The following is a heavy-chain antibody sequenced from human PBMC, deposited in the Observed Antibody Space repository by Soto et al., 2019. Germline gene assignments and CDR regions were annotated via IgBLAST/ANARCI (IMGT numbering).Heavy chain of an antibody. V-gene: IGHV4-34*02. CDR1: GGSVNGYF. CDR2: INHTGGT. CDR3: ATRITVFGLLIPPFDP. J-gene: IGHJ5*02. Sequence: QVHLQQWGAGLLKPSETLSLTCAVYGGSVNGYFWNWIRQPPGKGLEWIGEINHTGGTHYNPSLKSRVTMSVDTSKNQFSLRLSSVTAADTAIYYCATRITVFGLLIPPFDPWGQGTQVTVSS. D-gene: IGHD3-3*01.